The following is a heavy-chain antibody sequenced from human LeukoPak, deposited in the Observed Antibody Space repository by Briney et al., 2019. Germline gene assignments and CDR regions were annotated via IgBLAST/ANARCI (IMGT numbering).Heavy chain of an antibody. J-gene: IGHJ3*02. CDR2: ISSSSSYI. Sequence: GGSLRLSCAASGFTFSSYSMNWVRQAPGKGLEWVSSISSSSSYIYYADSVKGRFTISRDNAKNSLYLQMNSLRAEDTAVYYCASQSEGHDAFDIWGQGAMVTVSS. V-gene: IGHV3-21*01. CDR1: GFTFSSYS. CDR3: ASQSEGHDAFDI.